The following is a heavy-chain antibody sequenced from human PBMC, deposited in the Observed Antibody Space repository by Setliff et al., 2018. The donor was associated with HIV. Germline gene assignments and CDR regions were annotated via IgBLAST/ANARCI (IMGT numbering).Heavy chain of an antibody. CDR3: GREYYGILTGYYLDH. CDR1: GLAFKSYW. Sequence: PGESLKISCEVSGLAFKSYWMHWVRQAPGEGLEWVARIDIGGSRTNYADSVKGRFSISRDNAKNTLYLQMNDLTVDDTGVYYCGREYYGILTGYYLDHWGQGTLVTVSS. CDR2: IDIGGSRT. V-gene: IGHV3-74*01. D-gene: IGHD3-9*01. J-gene: IGHJ4*02.